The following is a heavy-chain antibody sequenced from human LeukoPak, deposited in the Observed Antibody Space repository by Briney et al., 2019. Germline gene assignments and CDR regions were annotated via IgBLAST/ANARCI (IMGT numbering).Heavy chain of an antibody. CDR3: ARDGGSYGKYYFDY. J-gene: IGHJ4*02. V-gene: IGHV1-2*02. CDR1: RYTFTGYY. CDR2: INPNSGVT. D-gene: IGHD1-26*01. Sequence: ASVKVSCKASRYTFTGYYMHWVRQAPGQGLEWMGWINPNSGVTDYAQNFQGRVTMTRDTSISTAYVELSRLRSDDTAVYYCARDGGSYGKYYFDYWGQGTLVTVSS.